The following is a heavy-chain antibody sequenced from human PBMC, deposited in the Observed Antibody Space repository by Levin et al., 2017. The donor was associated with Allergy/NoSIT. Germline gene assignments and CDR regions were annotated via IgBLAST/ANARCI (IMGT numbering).Heavy chain of an antibody. D-gene: IGHD5-24*01. J-gene: IGHJ3*02. CDR3: IGVAYNNIEGITAFEI. Sequence: GGSLRLSCAASGFVFSGSAIHWVRQASGKGLEWVGRIRNRAHTYATTYSESLRGRFIMSKDESQNTAFLQMNNLEAEDTAVYYCIGVAYNNIEGITAFEIWGQGAMVIVSS. CDR2: IRNRAHTYAT. V-gene: IGHV3-73*01. CDR1: GFVFSGSA.